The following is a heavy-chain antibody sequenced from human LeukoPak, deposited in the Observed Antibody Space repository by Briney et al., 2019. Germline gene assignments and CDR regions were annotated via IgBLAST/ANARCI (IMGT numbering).Heavy chain of an antibody. J-gene: IGHJ5*02. Sequence: SVKVSCKASGGTFSSCAISWVRQAPGQGLEWMGRIIPILGIANYAQKFQGRVTITADKSTSTAYMELSSLRSEDTALYYCARDREHRYRSSWYGNWFDPWGQGTLVTVSS. V-gene: IGHV1-69*04. CDR1: GGTFSSCA. D-gene: IGHD6-13*01. CDR3: ARDREHRYRSSWYGNWFDP. CDR2: IIPILGIA.